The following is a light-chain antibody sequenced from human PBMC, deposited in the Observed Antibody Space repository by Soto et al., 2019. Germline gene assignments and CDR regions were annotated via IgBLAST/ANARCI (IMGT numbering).Light chain of an antibody. Sequence: EIVMTQSPATLSVSPGERATLSCRASQSVSSSLAWYQQKPGQAPRLLIYGASTRATGIPARFSGSGSGTEFTLTIGSLQSEDFAVYYCQQYNNWPYTYGHGTKLEIK. V-gene: IGKV3-15*01. J-gene: IGKJ2*01. CDR3: QQYNNWPYT. CDR2: GAS. CDR1: QSVSSS.